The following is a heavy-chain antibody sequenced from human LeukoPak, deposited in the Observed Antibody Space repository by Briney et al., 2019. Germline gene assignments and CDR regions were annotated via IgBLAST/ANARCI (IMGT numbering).Heavy chain of an antibody. V-gene: IGHV4-39*01. CDR2: IYYSGST. Sequence: SETLSLTCTVSGGSISSSSYYWGWIRQPPGKGLEWIGSIYYSGSTYYNPSLKSRVTISVDTSKNRFSLKLSSVTAADTAVYYCARQWGYCSGGSCYASWFDPWGQGTLVTVSS. CDR1: GGSISSSSYY. D-gene: IGHD2-15*01. CDR3: ARQWGYCSGGSCYASWFDP. J-gene: IGHJ5*02.